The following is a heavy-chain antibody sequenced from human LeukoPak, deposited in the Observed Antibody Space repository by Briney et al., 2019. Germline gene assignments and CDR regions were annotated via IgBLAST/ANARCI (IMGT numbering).Heavy chain of an antibody. Sequence: KSSESLSLTCTVSGGSISSGGYYWSWIRQHPGKGLEWIGYIYYSGSTYYNPSLKSRVTISVDTSKNQFSLKLSSVTAADTAVYYCASTAGYYDSSGYYPPPPDYWGQGTLVTVSS. D-gene: IGHD3-22*01. CDR2: IYYSGST. CDR1: GGSISSGGYY. J-gene: IGHJ4*02. CDR3: ASTAGYYDSSGYYPPPPDY. V-gene: IGHV4-31*03.